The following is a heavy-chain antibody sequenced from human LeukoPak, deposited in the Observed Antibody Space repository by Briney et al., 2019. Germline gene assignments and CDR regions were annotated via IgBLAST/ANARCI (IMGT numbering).Heavy chain of an antibody. D-gene: IGHD2-2*01. V-gene: IGHV3-33*01. CDR2: IWYDGSNK. CDR3: ARDLGVVVPAATDY. Sequence: GGSLRLSCAASGFTFSSYGMHWVRQAPGKGLEWVAVIWYDGSNKYYADSVKGRFTISRDNSKNTLYLQMNSLRAEDTAVYYCARDLGVVVPAATDYWGQGTLVTVSS. J-gene: IGHJ4*02. CDR1: GFTFSSYG.